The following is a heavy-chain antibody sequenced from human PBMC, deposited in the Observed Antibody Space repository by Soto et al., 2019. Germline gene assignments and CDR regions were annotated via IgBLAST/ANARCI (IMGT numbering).Heavy chain of an antibody. CDR2: IYDSGST. D-gene: IGHD2-2*02. V-gene: IGHV4-59*08. CDR3: ARVPAAIGGHFDY. J-gene: IGHJ4*02. CDR1: GGSISSYY. Sequence: QVQLQESGPGLVKSSETLSLTCTVSGGSISSYYWSWIRQPPGKGLEWIGYIYDSGSTNYNPSLKSRVTISVDTSKNQFSLKLSSVTAADTAVYYCARVPAAIGGHFDYWGQGTLVTVSS.